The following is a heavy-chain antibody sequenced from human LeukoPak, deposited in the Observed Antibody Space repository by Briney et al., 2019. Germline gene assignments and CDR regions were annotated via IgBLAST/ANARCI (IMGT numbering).Heavy chain of an antibody. CDR1: GGSFSGYY. J-gene: IGHJ6*03. Sequence: SETLSLTCAVYGGSFSGYYWSWIRQPPGKGLEWIGEINHSGSTNYNPSLKSRVTISVDTSKNQFSLKLSSVTAADTAVYYCARGPRGSGSYYRQYHYYYMDVWGKGTTVTVSS. V-gene: IGHV4-34*01. D-gene: IGHD3-10*01. CDR3: ARGPRGSGSYYRQYHYYYMDV. CDR2: INHSGST.